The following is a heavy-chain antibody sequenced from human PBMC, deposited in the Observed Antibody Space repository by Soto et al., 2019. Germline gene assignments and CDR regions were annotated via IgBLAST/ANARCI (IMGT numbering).Heavy chain of an antibody. CDR1: GGTFSSYA. CDR3: ARERYDPLIAAAGNFDY. D-gene: IGHD6-13*01. CDR2: IIPIFGTA. V-gene: IGHV1-69*12. J-gene: IGHJ4*02. Sequence: QVQLVQFGAEVKKPGSSVKVSCKAFGGTFSSYAISWVRQAPGQGLEWMGGIIPIFGTANYAQKFQGRVTITADESTSTDYMELSSLRSEDTAVYYCARERYDPLIAAAGNFDYWGQGTLVTVSS.